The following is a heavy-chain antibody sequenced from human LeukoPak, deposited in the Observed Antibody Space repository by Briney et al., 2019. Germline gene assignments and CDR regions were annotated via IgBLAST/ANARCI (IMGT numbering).Heavy chain of an antibody. CDR3: ARDDGDSSGYFDY. D-gene: IGHD3-22*01. V-gene: IGHV3-21*01. Sequence: PGGSLRLSCAASGFTFSSYSMNWVRQAPGKGLEWVSSISSSSSYIYYADSVKGRFTISRDNAKNSLYLQMNSLRAEDTAVYYCARDDGDSSGYFDYWGQGTLVTASS. CDR1: GFTFSSYS. J-gene: IGHJ4*02. CDR2: ISSSSSYI.